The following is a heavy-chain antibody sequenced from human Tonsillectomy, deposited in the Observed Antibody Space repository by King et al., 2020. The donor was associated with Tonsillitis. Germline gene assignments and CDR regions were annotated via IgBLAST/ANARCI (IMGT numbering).Heavy chain of an antibody. J-gene: IGHJ3*02. CDR2: ISFDGSKT. CDR1: GFTFSSFG. D-gene: IGHD1-1*01. Sequence: VQLVESGGGVVQPGRSLKLSCAASGFTFSSFGMHWVRQAPGKGLEWVAVISFDGSKTYYTDSVKGRFTISRDNSKSTLSLQMTRLRVEDTAVYYCAKPLWNEYSIDGFDNW. CDR3: AKPLWNEYSIDGFDN. V-gene: IGHV3-30*18.